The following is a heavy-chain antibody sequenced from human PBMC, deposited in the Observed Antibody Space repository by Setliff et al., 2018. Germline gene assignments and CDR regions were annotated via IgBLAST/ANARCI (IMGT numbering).Heavy chain of an antibody. CDR2: IDTSSSYI. D-gene: IGHD1-1*01. V-gene: IGHV3-21*03. CDR3: STGGVHWNYVGF. Sequence: GGSLRLSCAASGFIFSTYWMSWVRQAPGKGLEWVSSIDTSSSYIYYADSVKGRFTISRDNAENSLYLQMNSLTTEDKAVYYCSTGGVHWNYVGFWGQGALVTVSS. J-gene: IGHJ4*02. CDR1: GFIFSTYW.